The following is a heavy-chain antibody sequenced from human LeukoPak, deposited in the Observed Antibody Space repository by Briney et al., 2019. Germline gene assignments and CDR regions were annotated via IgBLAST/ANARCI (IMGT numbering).Heavy chain of an antibody. CDR2: ISSSGSTI. J-gene: IGHJ4*02. CDR1: GFTFSNYY. D-gene: IGHD3-10*01. V-gene: IGHV3-11*01. CDR3: ARGMVRGVTSFDY. Sequence: GGSLRLSCAASGFTFSNYYMSWIRQAPGKGLEWVSYISSSGSTIYYADSVKGRFTISRDNAKNSLYLQMNSLRAEDTAVYYCARGMVRGVTSFDYWGQGTLVTVSS.